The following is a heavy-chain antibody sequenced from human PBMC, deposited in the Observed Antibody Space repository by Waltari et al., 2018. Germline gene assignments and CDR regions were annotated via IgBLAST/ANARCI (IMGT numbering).Heavy chain of an antibody. V-gene: IGHV3-74*03. Sequence: EEQLLESGGGLVQPGASLSLSFPAPGFRFSTFWMNWFRKPPGTGLVWVARISNDESSLTYADSVKGRFTISRDNAKNTLYLQMKRLRAEDTAVYYCVRLAQRTYRSPVPGRHYYYGMDVWGQGTTVTVSS. D-gene: IGHD3-10*01. J-gene: IGHJ6*02. CDR2: ISNDESSL. CDR1: GFRFSTFW. CDR3: VRLAQRTYRSPVPGRHYYYGMDV.